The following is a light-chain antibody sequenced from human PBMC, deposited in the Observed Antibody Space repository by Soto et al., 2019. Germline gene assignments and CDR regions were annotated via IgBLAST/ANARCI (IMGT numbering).Light chain of an antibody. V-gene: IGKV3-11*01. Sequence: EIVLTQSPATLSLSPGERGTLSCRASQSVSSHLAWYQQKPGQAPRLLIYDASKRPTGIPARFSGSGSGTDFTLTISSLQPDDFATYYCQQYNSYPHTFGQGTRLEIK. CDR3: QQYNSYPHT. CDR1: QSVSSH. CDR2: DAS. J-gene: IGKJ5*01.